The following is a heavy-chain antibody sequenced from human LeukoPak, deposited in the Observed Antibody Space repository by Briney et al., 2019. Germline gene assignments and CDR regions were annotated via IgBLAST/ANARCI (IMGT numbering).Heavy chain of an antibody. Sequence: ASVKVSCKASGYTFTGYYMHWVRQAPGQGLEWMGWIDSDSGEARYAQNFQGRFTMTKDTSIKTTYMELNSLRSDDTAIYYCARFWHCGFSTCWAVNGFDFWGQGTVVTVSS. CDR1: GYTFTGYY. CDR2: IDSDSGEA. CDR3: ARFWHCGFSTCWAVNGFDF. D-gene: IGHD2-21*01. V-gene: IGHV1-2*02. J-gene: IGHJ3*01.